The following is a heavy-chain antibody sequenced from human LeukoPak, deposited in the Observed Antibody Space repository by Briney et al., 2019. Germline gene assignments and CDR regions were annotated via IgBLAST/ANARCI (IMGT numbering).Heavy chain of an antibody. V-gene: IGHV3-23*01. J-gene: IGHJ4*02. CDR3: ASWAVVVVAANRDY. CDR2: ISGSGGST. Sequence: GGSLRLSCAASGFTFSNYAMNWVRQAPGKGLEWVSDISGSGGSTYYVDSVKGRFTISRDNSKNTLYLQMGSLRAEDMAVYYCASWAVVVVAANRDYWGQGTLVTVSS. D-gene: IGHD2-15*01. CDR1: GFTFSNYA.